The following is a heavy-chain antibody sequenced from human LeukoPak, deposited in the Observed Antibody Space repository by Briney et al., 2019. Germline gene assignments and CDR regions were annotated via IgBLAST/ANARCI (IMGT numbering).Heavy chain of an antibody. CDR2: IYYSGST. J-gene: IGHJ6*03. CDR1: GGSISSYY. CDR3: ARLSYGDYNYYYYYMDV. D-gene: IGHD4-17*01. Sequence: PSETLSLTCTVSGGSISSYYWSWIRQPPGKGLEWIGYIYYSGSTNYNPSLKSRVTISVDTSKNQFSLKLSSVTAADTAVYYCARLSYGDYNYYYYYMDVWGKGTTVTVSS. V-gene: IGHV4-59*01.